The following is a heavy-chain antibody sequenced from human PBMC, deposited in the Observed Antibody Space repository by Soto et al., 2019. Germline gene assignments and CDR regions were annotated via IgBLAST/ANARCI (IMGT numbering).Heavy chain of an antibody. V-gene: IGHV3-23*01. CDR3: AKDRISYGDYGNPAEYFQH. CDR1: GFTFSSYA. Sequence: EVQLLESGGGLVQPGGSLRLSCAASGFTFSSYAMSWVRQAPGKGLEWVSAISGSGGSTYYADSVKGRFTNSRDNSKNTLYLQMNSLRAEDTAVYYCAKDRISYGDYGNPAEYFQHWGQGTLVTVSS. CDR2: ISGSGGST. D-gene: IGHD4-17*01. J-gene: IGHJ1*01.